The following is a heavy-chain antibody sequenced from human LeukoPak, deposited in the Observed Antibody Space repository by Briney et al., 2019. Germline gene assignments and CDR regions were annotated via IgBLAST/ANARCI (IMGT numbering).Heavy chain of an antibody. J-gene: IGHJ6*03. V-gene: IGHV4-34*01. CDR2: INHNGST. CDR1: GGSFSGYY. Sequence: SETLSLTCAVYGGSFSGYYWSWIRQPPGKGLEWIGEINHNGSTNYNPSLKSRVTISVDTSKNQFSLKLSSVTAADTAVYYCAKVGRIAATKSYYYYMDVWGKGTTVTISS. CDR3: AKVGRIAATKSYYYYMDV. D-gene: IGHD6-13*01.